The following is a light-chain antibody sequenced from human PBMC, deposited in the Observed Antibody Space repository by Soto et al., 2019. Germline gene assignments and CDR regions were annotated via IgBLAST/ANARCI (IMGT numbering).Light chain of an antibody. Sequence: DIVMTQSPDSLAVSLGERATINCKSSQSVLYSSSNKNYLAWYQQRPGQPPKLLIYGASTRESGVPDRFSGSGSGTDFTLTITSLQAEDVAVYYCQQYESTPPTFGQGTKLEIK. CDR3: QQYESTPPT. V-gene: IGKV4-1*01. J-gene: IGKJ2*01. CDR2: GAS. CDR1: QSVLYSSSNKNY.